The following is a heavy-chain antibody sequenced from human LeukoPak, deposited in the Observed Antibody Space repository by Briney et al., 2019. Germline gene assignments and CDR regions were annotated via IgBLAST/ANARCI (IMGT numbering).Heavy chain of an antibody. CDR1: GGTFSSYA. J-gene: IGHJ4*02. Sequence: GASVKVSCKASGGTFSSYAISWVRQAPGQGLEWMGGIIPIFGTANYAQKFQGRVTITTDESMSTAYMELSSLRSEDTAVYYCASDYYDSSGYRFDYWGQGTLVTVSS. CDR2: IIPIFGTA. D-gene: IGHD3-22*01. V-gene: IGHV1-69*05. CDR3: ASDYYDSSGYRFDY.